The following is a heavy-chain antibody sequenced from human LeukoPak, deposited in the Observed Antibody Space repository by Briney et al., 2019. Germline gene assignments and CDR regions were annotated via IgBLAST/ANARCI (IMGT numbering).Heavy chain of an antibody. CDR1: GFTFSSYA. Sequence: GGSLRLSCAASGFTFSSYAMHWVRQAPGKGLEYVSAISSNGGSTYYANSVKGRFTISRDNSKNTLYLQMGSLRAEDTAVYYCAKDGNFDWLLTSSEFDYWGQGTLVTVSS. CDR2: ISSNGGST. V-gene: IGHV3-64*01. J-gene: IGHJ4*02. D-gene: IGHD3-9*01. CDR3: AKDGNFDWLLTSSEFDY.